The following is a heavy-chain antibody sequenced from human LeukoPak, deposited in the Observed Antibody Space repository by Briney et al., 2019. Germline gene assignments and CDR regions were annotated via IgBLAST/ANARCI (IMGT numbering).Heavy chain of an antibody. Sequence: GGSVRLSCAASGFTFSTYNMNWVRQAPGKGLEWVSYINSSSSNKYYADSVRGRFTISRDNAKNSLYLQMKRLRAEDTAVYYCAIGLHSGYDPRPFDYWGQGTLVTVSS. V-gene: IGHV3-48*01. CDR1: GFTFSTYN. D-gene: IGHD5-12*01. J-gene: IGHJ4*02. CDR2: INSSSSNK. CDR3: AIGLHSGYDPRPFDY.